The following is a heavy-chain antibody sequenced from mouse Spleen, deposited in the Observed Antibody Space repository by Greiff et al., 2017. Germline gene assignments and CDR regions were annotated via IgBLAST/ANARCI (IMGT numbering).Heavy chain of an antibody. CDR2: INYDGSST. D-gene: IGHD1-1*01. CDR1: GFTFSDYY. CDR3: AREGNYDGSYYFDY. Sequence: EVQVVESEGGLVQPGSSMKLSCTASGFTFSDYYMAWVRQVPEKGLEWVANINYDGSSTYYLDSLKSRFIISRDNAKNILYLQMSSLKSEDTATYYCAREGNYDGSYYFDYWGQGTTLTVSS. V-gene: IGHV5-16*01. J-gene: IGHJ2*01.